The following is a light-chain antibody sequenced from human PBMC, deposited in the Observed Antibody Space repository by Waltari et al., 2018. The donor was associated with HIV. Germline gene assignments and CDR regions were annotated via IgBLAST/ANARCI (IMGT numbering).Light chain of an antibody. J-gene: IGLJ3*02. Sequence: YVMTQPSSLSVAPGETATISCGANNIASQSVHWYQQRPGQAPVLVISDDSDRPSEIPERFAGSNSGNTATLTISGVEAGDEADYYCQVWDSTSDHPAFGGGTKLTVL. CDR1: NIASQS. CDR3: QVWDSTSDHPA. CDR2: DDS. V-gene: IGLV3-21*01.